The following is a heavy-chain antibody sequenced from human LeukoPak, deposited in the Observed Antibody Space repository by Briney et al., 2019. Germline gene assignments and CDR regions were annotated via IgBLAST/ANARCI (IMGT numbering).Heavy chain of an antibody. V-gene: IGHV3-30*01. CDR3: ARAPWGSPYYMDV. D-gene: IGHD3-16*01. CDR2: ISYDGSNK. Sequence: GGSLRLSCAASGFTFSSYAMHWVRQAPGEGLEWVAVISYDGSNKYYADSVKGRFTISRDNSKNTLYLQMNSLRAEDTAVYYCARAPWGSPYYMDVWGKGTTVTVSS. CDR1: GFTFSSYA. J-gene: IGHJ6*03.